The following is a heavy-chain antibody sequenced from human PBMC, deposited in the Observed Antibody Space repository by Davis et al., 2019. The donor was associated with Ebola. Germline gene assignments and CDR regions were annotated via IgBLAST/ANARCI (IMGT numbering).Heavy chain of an antibody. CDR1: GFTFSDSA. CDR3: TRRGTTMDPSDY. Sequence: PGGSLRLSCAASGFTFSDSAMHWVRQASGKGLEWVGRIRSKANSYATTYDASVKGRFTISRDDSKNTAYLQMNSLKTEDTAVYYCTRRGTTMDPSDYWGPGTRVTVSS. V-gene: IGHV3-73*01. J-gene: IGHJ4*02. D-gene: IGHD5-18*01. CDR2: IRSKANSYAT.